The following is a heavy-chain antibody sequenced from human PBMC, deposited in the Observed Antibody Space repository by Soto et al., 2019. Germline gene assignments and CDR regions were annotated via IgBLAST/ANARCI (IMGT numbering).Heavy chain of an antibody. V-gene: IGHV3-48*01. CDR1: GFTVSSYS. CDR3: ARVLGANY. D-gene: IGHD1-26*01. Sequence: EVQLVESGGGLVQPGGSLRLSCAASGFTVSSYSMNWVRQAPGKGLEWVSYISSSSSTTYYADSVKGRFTISRDNAKNALFLQMNSLRAEDTAVYYCARVLGANYWGQGTLVTVSS. J-gene: IGHJ4*02. CDR2: ISSSSSTT.